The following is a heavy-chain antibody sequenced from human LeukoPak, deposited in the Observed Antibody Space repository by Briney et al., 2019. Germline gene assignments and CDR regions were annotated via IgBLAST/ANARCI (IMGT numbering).Heavy chain of an antibody. CDR2: IYSGGST. CDR3: ATYYGSGSSYYYYYMDV. J-gene: IGHJ6*03. V-gene: IGHV3-53*01. Sequence: GSLRLSCAASGFTVSSNYMSWVRQAPGKGLEWVSVIYSGGSTYYADSVKGRFTISRDNSKNTLYLQMNSLRAEDTAVYYCATYYGSGSSYYYYYMDVWGKGTTVTISS. D-gene: IGHD3-10*01. CDR1: GFTVSSNY.